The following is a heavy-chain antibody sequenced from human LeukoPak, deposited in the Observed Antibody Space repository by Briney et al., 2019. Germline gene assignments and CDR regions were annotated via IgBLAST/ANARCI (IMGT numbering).Heavy chain of an antibody. V-gene: IGHV3-21*01. CDR2: ISSSSYI. Sequence: GGSLRLSCAASGFTFSTYGMNWVRQAPGKGLEWVSSISSSSYINYADSVKGRFTISRDNANKSLNRQMNSLRAEDRAVYSCARVHSGSFQYSYLYYMEVWGKGTTVTVSS. J-gene: IGHJ6*03. CDR1: GFTFSTYG. CDR3: ARVHSGSFQYSYLYYMEV. D-gene: IGHD1-26*01.